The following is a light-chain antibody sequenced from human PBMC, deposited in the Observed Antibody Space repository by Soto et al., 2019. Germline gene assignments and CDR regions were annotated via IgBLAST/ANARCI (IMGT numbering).Light chain of an antibody. CDR3: CYYGGSYTPDV. J-gene: IGLJ1*01. CDR2: DVS. V-gene: IGLV2-11*01. Sequence: QSALTQPRSVSGSPGQSVTISCTGTSSDVGLYNYVSWYQQHPGKAPKLIIYDVSKRPSGVPDRFSGSKSGNTASLTISGLQAEEDGEYFCCYYGGSYTPDVFGTGTKVTVL. CDR1: SSDVGLYNY.